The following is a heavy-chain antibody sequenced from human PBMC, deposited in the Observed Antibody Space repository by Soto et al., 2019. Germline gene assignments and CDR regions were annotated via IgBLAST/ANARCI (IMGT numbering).Heavy chain of an antibody. CDR2: IYYSGST. D-gene: IGHD3-10*01. J-gene: IGHJ5*02. Sequence: SETLSLTCTVSVVSISSGGYYCSWIGQHPGKGLEWIGYIYYSGSTYYNPSLKSRVTISVDTSKNQFSLKLSSVTAADTAVYYCARSITMVRGVINNWFQPWGQGTLVTVSS. V-gene: IGHV4-31*03. CDR3: ARSITMVRGVINNWFQP. CDR1: VVSISSGGYY.